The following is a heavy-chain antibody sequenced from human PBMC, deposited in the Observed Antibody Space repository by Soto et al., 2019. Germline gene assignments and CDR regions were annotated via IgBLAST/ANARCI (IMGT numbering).Heavy chain of an antibody. V-gene: IGHV4-34*01. J-gene: IGHJ6*01. CDR2: INHSGST. D-gene: IGHD6-6*01. CDR1: GGSFSGYY. CDR3: ARNRYGIAAQAYYYYGMDV. Sequence: SETLSLTCAVYGGSFSGYYWSWIRQPPGKGLEWIGEINHSGSTNYNPSLRSRVTISVDTSKNQFSLKLSSVTAADTAVYYCARNRYGIAAQAYYYYGMDVWGQGTKVT.